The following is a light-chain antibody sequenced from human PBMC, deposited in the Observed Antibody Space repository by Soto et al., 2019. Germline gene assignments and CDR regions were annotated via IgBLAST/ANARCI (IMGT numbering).Light chain of an antibody. CDR3: QQSYSTPLT. V-gene: IGKV1-39*01. CDR2: AAS. Sequence: DIQMTQSTPSLSASVGARVTMTCRTSQTIRSYLNWYQQKPGKAPKLLISAASSLQSGVPSRFSGSGSVTDFTLTISSLQPEAFATYYCQQSYSTPLTFGGGTKVEIK. CDR1: QTIRSY. J-gene: IGKJ4*01.